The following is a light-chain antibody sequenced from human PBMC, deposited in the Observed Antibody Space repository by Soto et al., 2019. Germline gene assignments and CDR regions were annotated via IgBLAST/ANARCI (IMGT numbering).Light chain of an antibody. V-gene: IGKV3-20*01. CDR3: RCYATPPLT. CDR1: QSVAGNF. CDR2: GAS. Sequence: EVVLTQSPGTLSLSPGERATLSCRASQSVAGNFLAWYQKKPGQAPRRLIHGASASATGIPYRVSGSGSGTAFTLSISRLEAYDVAFYYCRCYATPPLTFGAGTKVEV. J-gene: IGKJ1*01.